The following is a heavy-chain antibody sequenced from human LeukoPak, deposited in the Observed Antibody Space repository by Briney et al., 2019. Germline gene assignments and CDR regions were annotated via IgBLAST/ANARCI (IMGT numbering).Heavy chain of an antibody. Sequence: GGSLRLSCAASGFTFSSYGMHWVRQALGKGLEWVAFIRYDGSNKYYADSVKGRFTISRDNSKNTLYLQMNSLRAEDTAVYYCAKDQIVIAVAENWFDPWGQGTLVTVSS. CDR1: GFTFSSYG. V-gene: IGHV3-30*02. CDR2: IRYDGSNK. CDR3: AKDQIVIAVAENWFDP. J-gene: IGHJ5*02. D-gene: IGHD6-19*01.